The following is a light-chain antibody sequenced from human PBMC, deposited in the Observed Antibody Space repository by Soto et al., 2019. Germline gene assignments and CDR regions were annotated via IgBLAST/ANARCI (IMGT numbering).Light chain of an antibody. CDR2: AAS. V-gene: IGKV3-20*01. Sequence: IEMTQSPATLSVSPGERATLSCRASQSVSSNLVWYQQRPGQAPRLLIFAASSRATGIPDRFGGSGSGTDFTLTISRLEPEDFAVYYCQQYGSSITFGQGTRLEIK. CDR3: QQYGSSIT. J-gene: IGKJ5*01. CDR1: QSVSSN.